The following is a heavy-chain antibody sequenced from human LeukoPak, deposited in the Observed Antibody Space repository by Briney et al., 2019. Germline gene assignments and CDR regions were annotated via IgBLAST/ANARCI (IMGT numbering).Heavy chain of an antibody. V-gene: IGHV1-2*02. D-gene: IGHD2-2*01. Sequence: ASVKVSFKASGYTFTGYYMHWVRQAPGQGLEWMGGINPNSGGTNYAQKFQGRVTMTRDTSISTAYMELSRLRSDDTAVYYCAREGCSGTSCQDLSCWFDPWGQGTLVTVSS. CDR1: GYTFTGYY. J-gene: IGHJ5*02. CDR3: AREGCSGTSCQDLSCWFDP. CDR2: INPNSGGT.